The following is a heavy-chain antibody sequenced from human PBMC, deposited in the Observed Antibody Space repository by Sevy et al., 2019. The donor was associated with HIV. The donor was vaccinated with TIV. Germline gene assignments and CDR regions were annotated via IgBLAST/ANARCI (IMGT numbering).Heavy chain of an antibody. J-gene: IGHJ4*02. CDR2: ISAYNGNT. V-gene: IGHV1-18*01. CDR3: ARDPLYYYDSSGKIFDY. Sequence: ASVKVSCKASGYTFTSYGISWVRQAPGQGLEWMGWISAYNGNTNYAQKLQGRVTMTTDTSTSTAYMELGSLSSDDTAGYYCARDPLYYYDSSGKIFDYWGQGTLVTVSS. CDR1: GYTFTSYG. D-gene: IGHD3-22*01.